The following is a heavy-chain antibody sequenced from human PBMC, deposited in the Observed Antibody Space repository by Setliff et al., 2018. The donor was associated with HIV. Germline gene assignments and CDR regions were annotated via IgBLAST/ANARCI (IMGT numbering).Heavy chain of an antibody. CDR3: ARVSITYWYSIPTFYYYYMDV. J-gene: IGHJ6*03. CDR2: INHSGRT. CDR1: AYSISSGYY. Sequence: PSETLSLTCAVSAYSISSGYYWGWIRQPPGKGLEWIGEINHSGRTNYNPSLKSRVTISVDTSKNQLSLKLRSVTAADTAMYYCARVSITYWYSIPTFYYYYMDVWGKGTKVTVSS. V-gene: IGHV4-38-2*01. D-gene: IGHD2-15*01.